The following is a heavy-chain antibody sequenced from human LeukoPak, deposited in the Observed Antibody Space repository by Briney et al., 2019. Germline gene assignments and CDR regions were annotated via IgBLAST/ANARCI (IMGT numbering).Heavy chain of an antibody. V-gene: IGHV1-69*06. CDR1: GGTFSSYA. CDR3: AVLIVLDCSGGSCYSGIDY. Sequence: ASVKVSCKASGGTFSSYAISWVRQAPGQGLEWMGGIIPIFGTANYAQKFQGRVTITADKSTSTAYMELSGLRSEDTAVYCCAVLIVLDCSGGSCYSGIDYWGQGTLVTVSS. CDR2: IIPIFGTA. J-gene: IGHJ4*02. D-gene: IGHD2-15*01.